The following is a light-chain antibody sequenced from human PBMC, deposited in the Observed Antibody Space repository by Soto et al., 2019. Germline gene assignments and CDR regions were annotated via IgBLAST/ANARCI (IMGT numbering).Light chain of an antibody. Sequence: DIQMTQSPSTLSASVGDRATITCRASQSIGVWLAWYQQKPGTAPKLLIYKTSTLDSGVPLRFSGSGSGTEFTLTISSLQPDDFATYYCQQYINYFRTFGQGTKVEIE. CDR2: KTS. CDR3: QQYINYFRT. J-gene: IGKJ1*01. V-gene: IGKV1-5*03. CDR1: QSIGVW.